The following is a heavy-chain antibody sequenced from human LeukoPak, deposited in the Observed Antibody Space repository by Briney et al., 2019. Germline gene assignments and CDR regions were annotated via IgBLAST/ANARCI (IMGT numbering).Heavy chain of an antibody. V-gene: IGHV3-21*01. D-gene: IGHD1-1*01. CDR2: ISSGSSYI. Sequence: PGGSLRHSCAASGFTFSIYSMNWVRQPPGKGLEWVSSISSGSSYISYADSMKGRFTIYRDNAKNSLYLQMNSLRAEDTAVYYCAGSDTTGYIPREWDYWYFDLWGRGTLVTVSS. CDR1: GFTFSIYS. J-gene: IGHJ2*01. CDR3: AGSDTTGYIPREWDYWYFDL.